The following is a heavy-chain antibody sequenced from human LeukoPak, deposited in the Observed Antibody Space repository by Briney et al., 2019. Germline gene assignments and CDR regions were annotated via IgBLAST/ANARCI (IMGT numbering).Heavy chain of an antibody. V-gene: IGHV3-7*03. CDR2: IKQDGSEK. CDR1: GFTFSSYW. CDR3: ARLHYDILTGYYGVFDY. Sequence: GGSLRLSCAASGFTFSSYWMSWVRQAPGKGLGWVANIKQDGSEKYYVDSVKGRFTISRDNAKNSLYLQMNSLRAEDTAVYYCARLHYDILTGYYGVFDYGGQGTLSPSPQ. D-gene: IGHD3-9*01. J-gene: IGHJ4*02.